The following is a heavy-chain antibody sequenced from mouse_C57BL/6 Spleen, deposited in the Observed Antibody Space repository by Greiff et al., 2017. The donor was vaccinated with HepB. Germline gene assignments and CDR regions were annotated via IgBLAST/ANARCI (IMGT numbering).Heavy chain of an antibody. V-gene: IGHV14-4*01. J-gene: IGHJ2*01. D-gene: IGHD1-1*01. Sequence: LVESGAELVRPGASVKLSCTASGFNIKDDYMHWVKQRPEQGLEWIGWIDPENGDTEYASKFQGKATITADTSSNTAYLQLSSLTSEDTAVYYCTNYYGNFDYWGQGTTLTVSS. CDR1: GFNIKDDY. CDR2: IDPENGDT. CDR3: TNYYGNFDY.